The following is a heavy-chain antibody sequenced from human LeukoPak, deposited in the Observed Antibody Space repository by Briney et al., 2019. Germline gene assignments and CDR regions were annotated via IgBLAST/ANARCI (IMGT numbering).Heavy chain of an antibody. J-gene: IGHJ4*02. V-gene: IGHV1-24*01. D-gene: IGHD3-9*01. CDR1: GYTLTELS. CDR3: AKDGRGHTSNFFDWDN. CDR2: FDPEDGET. Sequence: GASVKVSCKVSGYTLTELSMHWVRQAPGKGLEWMGGFDPEDGETIYAQKFQGRVTMTEDTSTDTAYMELSSLRAEDTATYYCAKDGRGHTSNFFDWDNWGQGTLVTVSS.